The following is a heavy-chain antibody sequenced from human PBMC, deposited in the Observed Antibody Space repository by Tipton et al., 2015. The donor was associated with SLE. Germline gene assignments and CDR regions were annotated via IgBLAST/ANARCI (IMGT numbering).Heavy chain of an antibody. CDR3: ARDSYYYDSSGYYSGFFDY. J-gene: IGHJ4*02. CDR2: INPSGGST. D-gene: IGHD3-22*01. V-gene: IGHV1-46*01. CDR1: GYTFTSYY. Sequence: QSGPEVKKPGASVKVSCKASGYTFTSYYMHWVRQAPGQGLEWMGIINPSGGSTSYAQKFQGRVTMTRDTSTSTVYMELSSLRSEDTAVYYCARDSYYYDSSGYYSGFFDYWGQGTLVTVSS.